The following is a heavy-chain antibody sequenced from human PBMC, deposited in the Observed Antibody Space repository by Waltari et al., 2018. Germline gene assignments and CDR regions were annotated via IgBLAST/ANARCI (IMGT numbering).Heavy chain of an antibody. CDR3: ARDGGGGSFQL. Sequence: EVQLVESGGGLVQPGGSLRLSCAASGFTFSMYWMTWVRQAPGKGLETVANIKQDGSGKYFVAYVKGRFTVSKDNAKNSLYLQMHSLRAEDTGVYYCARDGGGGSFQLWGQGTLVTVSS. CDR1: GFTFSMYW. V-gene: IGHV3-7*01. CDR2: IKQDGSGK. J-gene: IGHJ1*01. D-gene: IGHD3-16*01.